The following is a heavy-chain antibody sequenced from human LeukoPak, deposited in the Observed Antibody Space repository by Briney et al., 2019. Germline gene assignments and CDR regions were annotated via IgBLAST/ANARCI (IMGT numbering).Heavy chain of an antibody. CDR1: GYTFTSYG. CDR3: ARSSGRRPLDV. D-gene: IGHD3-10*01. Sequence: ASVKVSCKGSGYTFTSYGVTWVRQAPGQGLEWMGWITANNGDTTYAQKLQGRVSMTTDTSTRTAYMELRSLRSDDTAVYYCARSSGRRPLDVWGQGTTVTVSS. CDR2: ITANNGDT. J-gene: IGHJ6*02. V-gene: IGHV1-18*01.